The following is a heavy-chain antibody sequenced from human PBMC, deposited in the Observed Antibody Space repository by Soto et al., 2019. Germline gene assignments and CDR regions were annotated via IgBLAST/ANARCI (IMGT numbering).Heavy chain of an antibody. J-gene: IGHJ6*02. Sequence: SETLSLTCTVSGGSISSYYWSWIRQPAGKGLEWIGRIYTSGSTNYNPSLKSRVTMSVDTSKNQFSLKLSSVTAADTAGYYCARVRIAARTGAYGMDVWGQGTTVTVSS. CDR2: IYTSGST. V-gene: IGHV4-4*07. CDR1: GGSISSYY. D-gene: IGHD6-6*01. CDR3: ARVRIAARTGAYGMDV.